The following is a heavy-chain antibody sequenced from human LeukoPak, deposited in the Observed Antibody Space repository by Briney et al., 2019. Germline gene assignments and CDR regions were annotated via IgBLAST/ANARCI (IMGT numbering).Heavy chain of an antibody. Sequence: GESLKISCQGSGYSFNTYWIAWVRQVSGKGLEWVGIIYPDDSETKYSPSFQGQVTISADKSISTAYLQWSSLKASDTAMYYCAITHSGSSFDYWGQGTLVTVSS. CDR1: GYSFNTYW. J-gene: IGHJ4*02. V-gene: IGHV5-51*01. CDR2: IYPDDSET. CDR3: AITHSGSSFDY. D-gene: IGHD3-22*01.